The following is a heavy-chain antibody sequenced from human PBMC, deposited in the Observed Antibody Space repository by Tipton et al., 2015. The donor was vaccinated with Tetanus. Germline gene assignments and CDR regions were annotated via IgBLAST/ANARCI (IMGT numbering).Heavy chain of an antibody. D-gene: IGHD3-22*01. V-gene: IGHV1-2*02. CDR3: ARDRGDYIYYGMDV. Sequence: QLVQSGAEVKKPGASVKVSCKASGYTFTGYYIYWVRQAPGQGLEWMGWIDPNSGGTVYAQKFQGRVTMTRDTSISTAYMELRGLRSDDTAVYYRARDRGDYIYYGMDVWGPGTTVTVS. CDR1: GYTFTGYY. J-gene: IGHJ6*02. CDR2: IDPNSGGT.